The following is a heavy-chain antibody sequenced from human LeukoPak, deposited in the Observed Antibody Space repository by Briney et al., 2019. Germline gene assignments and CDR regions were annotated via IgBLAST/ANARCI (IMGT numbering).Heavy chain of an antibody. D-gene: IGHD4-17*01. CDR3: ARVKMSATVTGGAFDI. J-gene: IGHJ3*02. V-gene: IGHV3-20*04. Sequence: GGSLRLSCAASGFTLDDYGMSWVRQAPGKGLEGVSGINWNGGSTDYADSVKGRFTISRDNAKNSLYLQMNSLRADDTALYYCARVKMSATVTGGAFDIXAKGXXSPSL. CDR1: GFTLDDYG. CDR2: INWNGGST.